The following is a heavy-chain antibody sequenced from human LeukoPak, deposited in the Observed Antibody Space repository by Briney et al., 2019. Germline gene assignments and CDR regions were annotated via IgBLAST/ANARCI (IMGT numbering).Heavy chain of an antibody. Sequence: SETLSLTCTVSGDSISSGSYYWTWIRQHPGKGLEWIGYIHYSGNAYYNPYLKSRVTISVGTSKNQFALKVDSVSAADTAVYYCARDLPDGSGSFYSDYWGQGALVTVSS. D-gene: IGHD3-10*01. CDR1: GDSISSGSYY. CDR2: IHYSGNA. CDR3: ARDLPDGSGSFYSDY. V-gene: IGHV4-31*03. J-gene: IGHJ4*02.